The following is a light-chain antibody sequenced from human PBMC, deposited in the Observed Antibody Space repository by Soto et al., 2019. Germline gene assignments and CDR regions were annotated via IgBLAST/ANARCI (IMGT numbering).Light chain of an antibody. CDR2: GAS. Sequence: EIVLTPSPGTQSPSPGERATLACRASQSVSTKLAWYQQKPGQAPRLLISGASSRATGIPDRFSGSGSGTDFTLTISRLEPEDFALYYCQHYGGSPITFGQGTRLEIK. V-gene: IGKV3-20*01. CDR1: QSVSTK. CDR3: QHYGGSPIT. J-gene: IGKJ5*01.